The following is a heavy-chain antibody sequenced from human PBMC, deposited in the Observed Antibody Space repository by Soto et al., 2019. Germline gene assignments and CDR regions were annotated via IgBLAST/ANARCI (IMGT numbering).Heavy chain of an antibody. CDR1: GGSVSSSNYY. CDR3: ARERTGDPTFFDY. Sequence: SETLSLTCTVSGGSVSSSNYYWSWIRQPPGKGLEWLGCIYYSGSASYNPSLKSRITVSVDTSKNQFSLKLSSVTAADTAVYYCARERTGDPTFFDYWGQGTLVTVSS. J-gene: IGHJ4*02. V-gene: IGHV4-61*01. CDR2: IYYSGSA. D-gene: IGHD1-1*01.